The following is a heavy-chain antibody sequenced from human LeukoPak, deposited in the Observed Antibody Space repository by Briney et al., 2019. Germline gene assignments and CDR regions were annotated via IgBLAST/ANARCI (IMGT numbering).Heavy chain of an antibody. CDR2: ISYDESNK. CDR1: GFTFSNYA. D-gene: IGHD3-10*01. Sequence: PGGSLRLSCAASGFTFSNYAMHWVRQAPGKGLEWVAVISYDESNKYYADSVKGRFTISRDNSKNTVYLQMSSLRAEDTAVYYCAGDRGLWFKSNHFDYWGQGTLVTVSS. J-gene: IGHJ4*02. CDR3: AGDRGLWFKSNHFDY. V-gene: IGHV3-30*04.